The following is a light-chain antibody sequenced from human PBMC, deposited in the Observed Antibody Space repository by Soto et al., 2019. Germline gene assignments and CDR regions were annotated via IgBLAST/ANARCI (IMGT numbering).Light chain of an antibody. Sequence: EIVLTQSPGTLSLSPGERATLSCRASQSVSSSYLAWYQQKPGPAPRLLIYAASTRASGIPDRFSGSGSGTDFTLTISRLEPEDFAVYYCQQYGRSPFTFGPGTKVNIK. CDR1: QSVSSSY. CDR2: AAS. J-gene: IGKJ3*01. CDR3: QQYGRSPFT. V-gene: IGKV3-20*01.